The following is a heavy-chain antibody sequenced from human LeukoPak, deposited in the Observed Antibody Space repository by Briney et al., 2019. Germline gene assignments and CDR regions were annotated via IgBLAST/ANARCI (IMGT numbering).Heavy chain of an antibody. CDR2: INHSGSP. V-gene: IGHV4-34*01. J-gene: IGHJ6*02. CDR3: ARGTLGGDDSSGYYYVGAYFGMDV. Sequence: SETLSLTCAVYGGSFSGYYWSWIRQPPGKGLEWIGEINHSGSPNYNPSLTSRVTISVDTSKNQFSLTLSSVTAADTAVYYCARGTLGGDDSSGYYYVGAYFGMDVWGQGTTVTVSS. CDR1: GGSFSGYY. D-gene: IGHD3-22*01.